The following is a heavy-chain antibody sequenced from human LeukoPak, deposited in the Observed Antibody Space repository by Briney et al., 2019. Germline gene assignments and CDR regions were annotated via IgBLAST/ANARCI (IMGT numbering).Heavy chain of an antibody. J-gene: IGHJ6*02. D-gene: IGHD3-3*01. Sequence: PPGRSLRLSCAASGFTFSRFGMHWVRQAPGKGLEWVAVIWYDGSNKYYADSVKGRFTISRDNSKNTLYLQMNSLRAEDTAVYYCARDLLRFFYYYGMDVWGQGTTVTVSS. CDR3: ARDLLRFFYYYGMDV. CDR2: IWYDGSNK. V-gene: IGHV3-33*01. CDR1: GFTFSRFG.